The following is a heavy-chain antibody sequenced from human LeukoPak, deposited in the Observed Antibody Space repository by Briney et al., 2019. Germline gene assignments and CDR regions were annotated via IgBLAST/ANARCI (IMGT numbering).Heavy chain of an antibody. D-gene: IGHD2-15*01. CDR3: ARLLVVESRFDP. J-gene: IGHJ5*02. CDR2: IYASGST. V-gene: IGHV4-4*07. CDR1: DGSINSYF. Sequence: SETLSLTCTVSDGSINSYFWSWIRQPAGKGLEYIGRIYASGSTNCNPSLKSRVTMSVDTSKNQFSLKLTSVTAADTAVYYCARLLVVESRFDPWGQGTLVTVSS.